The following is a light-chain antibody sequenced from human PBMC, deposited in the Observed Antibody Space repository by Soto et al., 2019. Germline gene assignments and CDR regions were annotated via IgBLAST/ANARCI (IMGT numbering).Light chain of an antibody. CDR1: QSVSSN. CDR2: GAS. V-gene: IGKV3-11*01. CDR3: QQRSNWPPGWT. J-gene: IGKJ1*01. Sequence: EIVMTQSPATLSMSPGEKATLSCRASQSVSSNLAWYQQKGGQTPRLLIYGASTRATGIPARFSGSGSGTDFTLTISSLEPEDFAVYYCQQRSNWPPGWTFGQGTKVDIK.